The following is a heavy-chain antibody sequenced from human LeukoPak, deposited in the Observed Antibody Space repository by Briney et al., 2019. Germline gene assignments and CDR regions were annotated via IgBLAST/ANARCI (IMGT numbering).Heavy chain of an antibody. CDR3: ARSLGVEYQLLYRAEYFQH. CDR1: GYTFTGYY. D-gene: IGHD2-2*02. CDR2: INPNSVGT. J-gene: IGHJ1*01. Sequence: ASVKVSCKASGYTFTGYYMHWVRQAPGQGLEWMGWINPNSVGTNYAQKFQGRVTMTRDTSISTAYMELSRLRSDDTAVYYCARSLGVEYQLLYRAEYFQHWGQGTLVTVSS. V-gene: IGHV1-2*02.